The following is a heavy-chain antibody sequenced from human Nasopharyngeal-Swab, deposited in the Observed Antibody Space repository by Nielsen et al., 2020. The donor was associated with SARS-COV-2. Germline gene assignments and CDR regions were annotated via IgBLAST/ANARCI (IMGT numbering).Heavy chain of an antibody. CDR2: IWYDGSNK. Sequence: GESLKISCAASGFTFSSYGMHWVRQAPGKGLEWVAVIWYDGSNKYYADSVKGRFTISRDNSKNTLYLQMNSLRAEDTAVYYCARARYGEEAFDIWGQGTMVTVSS. CDR3: ARARYGEEAFDI. V-gene: IGHV3-33*01. CDR1: GFTFSSYG. D-gene: IGHD4-17*01. J-gene: IGHJ3*02.